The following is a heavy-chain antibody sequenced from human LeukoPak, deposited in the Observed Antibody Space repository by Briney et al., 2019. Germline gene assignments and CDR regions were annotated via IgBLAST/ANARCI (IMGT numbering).Heavy chain of an antibody. J-gene: IGHJ4*02. V-gene: IGHV1-46*01. CDR3: ARDQGGFDY. Sequence: ASVKVSCKASGGTFSSYAISWVRQAPGQGLEWMGMIYPRDGSTSYAQNFQGRVTVTRDTSTTTVHMELSGLRSEDTAVYYCARDQGGFDYWGQGTLVTVSS. CDR1: GGTFSSYA. CDR2: IYPRDGST.